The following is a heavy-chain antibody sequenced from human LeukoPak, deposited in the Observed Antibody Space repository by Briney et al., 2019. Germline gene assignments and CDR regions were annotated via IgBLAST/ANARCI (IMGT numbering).Heavy chain of an antibody. V-gene: IGHV4-34*01. CDR2: INHSGST. CDR3: GRAYGAGSCDY. J-gene: IGHJ4*02. D-gene: IGHD3-10*01. CDR1: GGSFSGYY. Sequence: PSETLSLTCAVYGGSFSGYYWSWIRQPPGKGLEWIGEINHSGSTNYNPSLKSRVTISVDTSKNQFSLKLSSVTAADTAVYYCGRAYGAGSCDYWGQGTLVTVSS.